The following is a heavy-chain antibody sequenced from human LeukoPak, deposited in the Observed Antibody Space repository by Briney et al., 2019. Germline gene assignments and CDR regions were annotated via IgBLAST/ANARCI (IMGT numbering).Heavy chain of an antibody. CDR2: IRSKANFYAT. D-gene: IGHD3-22*01. J-gene: IGHJ4*02. V-gene: IGHV3-73*01. CDR1: GLTFSGSV. CDR3: TRPGDSSGYWD. Sequence: GGSLKLSCAASGLTFSGSVMHWVRQASGKGLEWVGHIRSKANFYATAYAASVKGRFTISRDDSKNTAYLQMNSLKTEDTAVYYCTRPGDSSGYWDWGQGTLVTVSS.